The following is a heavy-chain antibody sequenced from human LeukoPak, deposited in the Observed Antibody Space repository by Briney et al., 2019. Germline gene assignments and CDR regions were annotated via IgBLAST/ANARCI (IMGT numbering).Heavy chain of an antibody. D-gene: IGHD3-10*01. Sequence: GGSLRLSCAASGFTFSSYDMSWVRQAPGKGLEWVSAISGSGGSTYYADSVKGRFTISRDNSKNTLYLQMNSLRAEDTAVYYCAKDRVVRGVTPNWFDPWGQGTLVTVSS. CDR2: ISGSGGST. V-gene: IGHV3-23*01. CDR3: AKDRVVRGVTPNWFDP. J-gene: IGHJ5*02. CDR1: GFTFSSYD.